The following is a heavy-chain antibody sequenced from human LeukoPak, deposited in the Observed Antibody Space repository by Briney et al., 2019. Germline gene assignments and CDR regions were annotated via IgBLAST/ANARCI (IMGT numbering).Heavy chain of an antibody. CDR3: ARGLVATIWAFDY. CDR2: INHSGST. V-gene: IGHV4-34*01. D-gene: IGHD5-12*01. J-gene: IGHJ4*02. CDR1: GGSFSGYY. Sequence: SETLSLTCAVYGGSFSGYYWSWIRQPPGKGLEWIGEINHSGSTYYNPSLKSRVTISVDTSKNQFSLKLSSVTAADTAVYYCARGLVATIWAFDYWGQGTLVTVSS.